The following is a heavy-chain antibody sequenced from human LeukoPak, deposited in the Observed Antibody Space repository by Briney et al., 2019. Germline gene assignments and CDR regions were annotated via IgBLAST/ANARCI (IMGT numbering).Heavy chain of an antibody. Sequence: GGSLRLSCAASGFSFSDYNMNWVRQAPGKGLEWVSSISSGSSYIYYADSVKGRFTISRDNAKNSLYLQMNSLRAEDTAFYYCARAATSYSYGYYYWGQGTLVTVSS. V-gene: IGHV3-21*06. D-gene: IGHD5-18*01. CDR2: ISSGSSYI. CDR3: ARAATSYSYGYYY. J-gene: IGHJ4*02. CDR1: GFSFSDYN.